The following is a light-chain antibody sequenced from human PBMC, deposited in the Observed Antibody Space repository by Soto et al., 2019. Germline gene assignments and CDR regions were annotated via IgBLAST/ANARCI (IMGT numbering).Light chain of an antibody. Sequence: EIVLTQPPATLSLSPGERATLSCRASQSVSSYLAWYQQKPGQAPRLLIYDASNRATGIPARFSGSGSGTDFTLTISSLEPEDFAVYYCQQRSNFFTFGPGTKWIS. V-gene: IGKV3-11*01. CDR2: DAS. CDR3: QQRSNFFT. CDR1: QSVSSY. J-gene: IGKJ3*01.